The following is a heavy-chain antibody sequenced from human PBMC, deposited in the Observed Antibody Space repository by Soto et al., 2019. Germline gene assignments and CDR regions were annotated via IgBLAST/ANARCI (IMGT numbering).Heavy chain of an antibody. V-gene: IGHV4-59*01. CDR2: IDYSGST. CDR3: ARSYRRYCSGGSCYSYYYYYMDV. D-gene: IGHD2-15*01. Sequence: QVQLQESGPGLVKPSETLSLTCTVSGGSISSYYWSWIRQPPGKGLEWIGYIDYSGSTNYNPSLNSRVTISVDTSKNQFSLKLSAVTAADTAVYYCARSYRRYCSGGSCYSYYYYYMDVWGKGTTVTVSS. J-gene: IGHJ6*03. CDR1: GGSISSYY.